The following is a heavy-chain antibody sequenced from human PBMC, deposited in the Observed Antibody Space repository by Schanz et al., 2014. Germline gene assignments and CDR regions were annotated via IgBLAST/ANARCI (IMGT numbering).Heavy chain of an antibody. D-gene: IGHD6-19*01. CDR1: GFTFTTFA. CDR2: ISDRGDGT. Sequence: VQLVESGGGVVQPGRSLRLSCAASGFTFTTFAMTWVRQAPGKGLEWVSGISDRGDGTNYGDSVRGRFTISRDNSRNTVYLQMNNVGVDDTATYYCVKTDAGWRFDYWGQGTLVTVSS. J-gene: IGHJ4*02. V-gene: IGHV3-23*04. CDR3: VKTDAGWRFDY.